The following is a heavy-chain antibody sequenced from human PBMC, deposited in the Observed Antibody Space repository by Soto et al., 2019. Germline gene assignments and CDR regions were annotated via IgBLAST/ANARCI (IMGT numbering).Heavy chain of an antibody. CDR1: GGSISSGGYY. CDR3: ARDRGALGRTDAFDI. CDR2: IYYSGST. D-gene: IGHD3-10*01. V-gene: IGHV4-31*03. J-gene: IGHJ3*02. Sequence: QVQLQESGPGLVKPSQTLSLTCTVSGGSISSGGYYWSWIRQHPGKGLEWIGYIYYSGSTYYNPSLKSRVTISVDTSKNQFSLKLSSVTAADTAVFYCARDRGALGRTDAFDIWGQGTMVTVSS.